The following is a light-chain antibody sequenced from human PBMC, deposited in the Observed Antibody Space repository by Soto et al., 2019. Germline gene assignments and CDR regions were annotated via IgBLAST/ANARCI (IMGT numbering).Light chain of an antibody. CDR3: QQYKDWPTT. CDR2: GAS. Sequence: EILMTQSPATLCVSPGERATLSCRASQSVSSNLAWYQQKPGQARRLLIYGASTRATGITARFSGSGSGTEFTLTISSLQSEDFGVYFCQQYKDWPTTFGQGTKVDIK. V-gene: IGKV3-15*01. J-gene: IGKJ1*01. CDR1: QSVSSN.